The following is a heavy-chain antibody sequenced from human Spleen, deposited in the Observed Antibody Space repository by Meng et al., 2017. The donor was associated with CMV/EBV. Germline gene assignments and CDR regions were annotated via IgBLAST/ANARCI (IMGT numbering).Heavy chain of an antibody. CDR3: ARSGEGLRPPRNYYGMDV. J-gene: IGHJ6*02. CDR2: IIPILGIA. V-gene: IGHV1-69*02. D-gene: IGHD3-16*01. Sequence: SVKVPCKASGGTFSSYTISWVRQAPGQGLEWMGRIIPILGIANYAQKFQGRVTITADKSTSTAYMELSSLRSEDTAVYYCARSGEGLRPPRNYYGMDVWGQGTTVTVSS. CDR1: GGTFSSYT.